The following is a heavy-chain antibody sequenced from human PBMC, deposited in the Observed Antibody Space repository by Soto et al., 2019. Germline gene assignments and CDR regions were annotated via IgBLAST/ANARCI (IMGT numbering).Heavy chain of an antibody. CDR2: ISAYNGNR. Sequence: QVQLVQSGAEVKNPGASVKVSCKASGYTFFNYGITWVRQAPGQGLEWMGWISAYNGNRNYAQKFRGRVTMTTDTSTSTAYMELRTLRSDDTAVYYCARSPIAATGSLDYWGQGTLVTVSS. CDR1: GYTFFNYG. J-gene: IGHJ4*02. CDR3: ARSPIAATGSLDY. D-gene: IGHD6-6*01. V-gene: IGHV1-18*01.